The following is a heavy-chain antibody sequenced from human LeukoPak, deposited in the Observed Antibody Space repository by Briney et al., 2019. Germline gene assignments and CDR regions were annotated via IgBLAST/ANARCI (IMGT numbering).Heavy chain of an antibody. Sequence: GGSLRLSCAASGFTFDDYGMSWVRQAPGKGLEWVSGINWNGGSTGYADSVKGRFTISRDNAKNSLYLQMNSLRAEDTALYYCARDAQLRYFDWYFDYWGQGTLVTVSS. CDR1: GFTFDDYG. CDR3: ARDAQLRYFDWYFDY. D-gene: IGHD3-9*01. V-gene: IGHV3-20*04. CDR2: INWNGGST. J-gene: IGHJ4*02.